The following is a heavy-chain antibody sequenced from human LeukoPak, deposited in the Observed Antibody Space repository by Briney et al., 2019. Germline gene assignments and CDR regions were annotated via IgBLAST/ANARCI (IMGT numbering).Heavy chain of an antibody. CDR1: GGSISSYY. D-gene: IGHD6-13*01. Sequence: SETLSLTCTVSGGSISSYYWSWIRQSPGKGLEWIGYIYYSGSTNYNPSLKSRITISVDTSKNQFSLKLSSVTAADTAVYYCARRIAAAVHYYYYGMDVWGQGTTVTVSS. CDR2: IYYSGST. V-gene: IGHV4-59*08. J-gene: IGHJ6*02. CDR3: ARRIAAAVHYYYYGMDV.